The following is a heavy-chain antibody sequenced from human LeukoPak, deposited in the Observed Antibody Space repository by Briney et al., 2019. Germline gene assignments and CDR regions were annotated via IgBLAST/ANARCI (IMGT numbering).Heavy chain of an antibody. CDR1: GYTFTSYY. CDR2: INPSGGST. CDR3: ARAGSSVREVVY. D-gene: IGHD3-10*01. V-gene: IGHV1-46*01. Sequence: ASVKVSCKASGYTFTSYYMHWVRQAPGQGLEWMGIINPSGGSTSYAQKFQGRVTMTRDTSTSTVYMELSSLRSEDTAVYYCARAGSSVREVVYWGQGTLVTASS. J-gene: IGHJ4*02.